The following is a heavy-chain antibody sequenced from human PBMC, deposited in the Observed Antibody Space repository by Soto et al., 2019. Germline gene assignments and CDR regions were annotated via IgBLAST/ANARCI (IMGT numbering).Heavy chain of an antibody. D-gene: IGHD6-13*01. Sequence: QVPLAQSGAEVKKPGASVKVSCKASGYTFTSYGISWVRQAPGQGLEWMGWISAYNGNTNYAQKLQGRVTMTTDTSTSTAYMELRSLRSDDTAVYYCARGYTTYSSSWGSRPLNYYYGMDVWGQGTTVTVSS. CDR2: ISAYNGNT. V-gene: IGHV1-18*01. CDR3: ARGYTTYSSSWGSRPLNYYYGMDV. J-gene: IGHJ6*02. CDR1: GYTFTSYG.